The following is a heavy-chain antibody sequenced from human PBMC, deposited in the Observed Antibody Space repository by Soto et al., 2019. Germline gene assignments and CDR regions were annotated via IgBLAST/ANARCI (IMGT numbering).Heavy chain of an antibody. CDR1: SYTFTNFG. V-gene: IGHV1-18*01. Sequence: QVHLVQSGAEVKKPGASVKVSCKASSYTFTNFGISWVRQAPGQGLEWMGWISAYSGNTNYAQKFQGRVTMTTDTSTSTAYMELRSLRSDDTAVYYCARDLGIAVADIRGIPFDYWGQGTLVTFSS. J-gene: IGHJ4*02. D-gene: IGHD6-19*01. CDR2: ISAYSGNT. CDR3: ARDLGIAVADIRGIPFDY.